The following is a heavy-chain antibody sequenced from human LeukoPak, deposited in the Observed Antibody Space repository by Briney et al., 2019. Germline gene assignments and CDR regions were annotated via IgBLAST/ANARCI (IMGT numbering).Heavy chain of an antibody. V-gene: IGHV3-21*01. CDR1: GFTFSSYS. J-gene: IGHJ3*02. CDR3: ARGGRREADAFDI. Sequence: GGSLRLSCAASGFTFSSYSMNWVRQAPGKGLEWVSSISSSSSYIYYADSVKGRFTISRDNAKNSLYLQMNSLRAEDTAVYYCARGGRREADAFDIWGQGTVVTVSS. CDR2: ISSSSSYI.